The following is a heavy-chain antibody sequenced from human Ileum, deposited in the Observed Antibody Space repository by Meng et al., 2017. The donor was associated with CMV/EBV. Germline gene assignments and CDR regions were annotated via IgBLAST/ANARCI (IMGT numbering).Heavy chain of an antibody. CDR3: ARSTRGYYDITGYFEY. Sequence: SLRLSCAASGFTFNDYAMHWVRQAPGKGLEWVSGISWNSGVTGYADSVKGRFTISRDNAKNSLYLQMNSLRPEDTAVYYCARSTRGYYDITGYFEYWGQGALVTVSS. CDR2: ISWNSGVT. CDR1: GFTFNDYA. D-gene: IGHD3-22*01. V-gene: IGHV3-9*01. J-gene: IGHJ4*02.